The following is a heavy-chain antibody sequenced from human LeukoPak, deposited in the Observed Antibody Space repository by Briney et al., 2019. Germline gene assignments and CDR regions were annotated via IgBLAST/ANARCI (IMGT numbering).Heavy chain of an antibody. J-gene: IGHJ4*02. Sequence: GGSLRLSCAASGITFSTYGMYWVRQAPGKGLEWVAVISHDGNNKYYADSVKGRFTISRGNSKNTLYLQMNSLRAEDTAVYYCARGQAEYCSGGSCYLADYWGQGTLVTVSS. D-gene: IGHD2-15*01. CDR3: ARGQAEYCSGGSCYLADY. CDR1: GITFSTYG. V-gene: IGHV3-30*03. CDR2: ISHDGNNK.